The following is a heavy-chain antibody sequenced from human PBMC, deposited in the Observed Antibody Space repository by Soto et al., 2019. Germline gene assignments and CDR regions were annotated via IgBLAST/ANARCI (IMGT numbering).Heavy chain of an antibody. D-gene: IGHD6-13*01. CDR3: ARDTTAALGYYYYGMDV. V-gene: IGHV4-59*12. CDR1: GGFISSYY. J-gene: IGHJ6*02. CDR2: IYDSGST. Sequence: QVQLQESGPGLVKPSETLSLTCTVSGGFISSYYWSWIRQPPGKGLEWIGYIYDSGSTNYNPSLKSRVIISLDTSKKQFSLKLTSVTAADTAVYYCARDTTAALGYYYYGMDVWGQGTAVTVSS.